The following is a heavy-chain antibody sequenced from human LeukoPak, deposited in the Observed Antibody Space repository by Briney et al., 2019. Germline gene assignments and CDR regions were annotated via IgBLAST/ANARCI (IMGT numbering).Heavy chain of an antibody. D-gene: IGHD2-8*01. CDR1: GGTFSSYA. CDR2: IIPIFGTA. V-gene: IGHV1-69*13. J-gene: IGHJ4*02. Sequence: SVKVSCKASGGTFSSYAISWVRQAPGQGLEWMGGIIPIFGTANYAQKFQGRVTITADESTSTAYMELSSLRSEDTAVYYCAIMGRYCTNGVCLTKDYYFDYWGQGTLVTVSS. CDR3: AIMGRYCTNGVCLTKDYYFDY.